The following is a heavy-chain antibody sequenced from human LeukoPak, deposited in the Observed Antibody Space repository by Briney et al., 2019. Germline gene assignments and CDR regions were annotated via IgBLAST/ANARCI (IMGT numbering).Heavy chain of an antibody. J-gene: IGHJ4*02. V-gene: IGHV1-8*03. CDR1: GYTFTSYD. CDR3: ARAVSSGWSPLGY. Sequence: GASVKVSCKASGYTFTSYDINWVRLATGQGLEWMGWMNPNSGNTGYAQKFQGRVTITRNTSISTAYMELSSLRSEDTAVYYCARAVSSGWSPLGYWGQGTLVTVSS. D-gene: IGHD6-19*01. CDR2: MNPNSGNT.